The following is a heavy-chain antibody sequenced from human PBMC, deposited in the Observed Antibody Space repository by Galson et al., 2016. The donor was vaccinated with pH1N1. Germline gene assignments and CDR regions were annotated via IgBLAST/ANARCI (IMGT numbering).Heavy chain of an antibody. CDR3: AREPYYPYYLDY. Sequence: SLRLSCAASGFTFSNYWINWVRQVPGKGLVWVSRINTDGTRTTYADSVKGRFVISRDNAKNTLYLQMNSLSAEDTAVYFCAREPYYPYYLDYWGQGTLVTVSS. CDR2: INTDGTRT. V-gene: IGHV3-74*01. D-gene: IGHD1-26*01. CDR1: GFTFSNYW. J-gene: IGHJ4*02.